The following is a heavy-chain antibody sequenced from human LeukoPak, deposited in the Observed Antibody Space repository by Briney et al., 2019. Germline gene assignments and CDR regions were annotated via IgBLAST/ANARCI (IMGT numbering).Heavy chain of an antibody. CDR1: GFTFSSYS. CDR2: ISSSSSTI. CDR3: ARDSGGIAAAGTFDYFDY. V-gene: IGHV3-48*04. Sequence: GGSLRLSCAASGFTFSSYSMNWVRQAPGKGLEWVSYISSSSSTIYYADSVKGRFTISRDNAKNSLYLQMNSLRAEDTAVYYCARDSGGIAAAGTFDYFDYWGQGTLVTVSS. D-gene: IGHD6-13*01. J-gene: IGHJ4*02.